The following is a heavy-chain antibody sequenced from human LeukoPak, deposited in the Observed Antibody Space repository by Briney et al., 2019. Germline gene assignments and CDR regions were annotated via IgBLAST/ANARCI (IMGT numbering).Heavy chain of an antibody. CDR3: AKDFTIFGAAGWAFDI. Sequence: LXXXXAAXXFTFXSXXMHWVRXAPGXXLXXXXXXXYDGSNKYYADSVKGRFTISRDNSKNTLYLQMDSLRAEDTAVYSCAKDFTIFGAAGWAFDIWGQGTMVTVSS. D-gene: IGHD3-3*01. CDR2: XXYDGSNK. V-gene: IGHV3-30*02. J-gene: IGHJ3*02. CDR1: XFTFXSXX.